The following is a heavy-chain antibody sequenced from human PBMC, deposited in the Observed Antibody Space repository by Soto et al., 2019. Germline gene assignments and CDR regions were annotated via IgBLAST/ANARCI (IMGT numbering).Heavy chain of an antibody. D-gene: IGHD1-20*01. V-gene: IGHV4-4*07. J-gene: IGHJ6*02. Sequence: SETLSLTCTVSVDSISTYYWSWTRRPAGKGLEWTGRIDASGNTNYNPSLKSRVTMSADTSKKQFSLKLTSVTAADTAVYYCARYSNNWFQTEGMDVWGQGTTVTVSS. CDR1: VDSISTYY. CDR3: ARYSNNWFQTEGMDV. CDR2: IDASGNT.